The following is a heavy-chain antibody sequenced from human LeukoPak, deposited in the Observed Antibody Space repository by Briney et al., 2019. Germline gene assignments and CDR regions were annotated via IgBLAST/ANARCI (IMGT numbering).Heavy chain of an antibody. CDR1: GFTLSSYW. CDR2: IREDGNEK. Sequence: GGSLRLSCVASGFTLSSYWMSWVRQAPGKGLEWVANIREDGNEKYYVDSVKGRFTISRDNAKNSLWLQMNSLRAEDTAVYYCGRVGGRSKAAKGDAFDIWGQGTMVTVSS. V-gene: IGHV3-7*01. CDR3: GRVGGRSKAAKGDAFDI. J-gene: IGHJ3*02. D-gene: IGHD6-6*01.